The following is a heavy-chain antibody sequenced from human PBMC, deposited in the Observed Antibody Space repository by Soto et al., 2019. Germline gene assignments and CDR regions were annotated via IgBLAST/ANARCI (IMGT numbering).Heavy chain of an antibody. CDR3: ARVIRGAYYHSHLAT. J-gene: IGHJ1*01. Sequence: ASVKVSCKASGYTFTGYFMHWVRQAPGQGLEWMGWINPYSGGADYAQSFQGRVTMTRDTSISTVYMELSRLRFDDTAVYYCARVIRGAYYHSHLATWGQGTCVNVSS. CDR2: INPYSGGA. D-gene: IGHD3-16*01. V-gene: IGHV1-2*02. CDR1: GYTFTGYF.